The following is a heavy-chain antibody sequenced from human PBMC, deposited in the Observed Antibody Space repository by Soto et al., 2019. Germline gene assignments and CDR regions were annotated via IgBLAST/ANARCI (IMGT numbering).Heavy chain of an antibody. CDR2: INPSGGST. CDR3: ARGRELYSGSYYDHDWFDP. J-gene: IGHJ5*02. V-gene: IGHV1-46*01. CDR1: GYTFTSYY. D-gene: IGHD1-26*01. Sequence: EASVKVSCKASGYTFTSYYMHWVRQAPGQGLEWMGIINPSGGSTSYAQKFQGRVTMTRDTSTSTVYMELSSLRSEDTAVYYCARGRELYSGSYYDHDWFDPWGQGTLVTVSS.